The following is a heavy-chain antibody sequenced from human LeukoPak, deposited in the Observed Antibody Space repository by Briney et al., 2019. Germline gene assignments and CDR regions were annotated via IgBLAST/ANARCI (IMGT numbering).Heavy chain of an antibody. V-gene: IGHV4-39*07. Sequence: KTSETLSLTCTVSGGSISSTIYYWGWIRQPPGKGLEWIGSIYYRGSTYYNPSLKSRVAISVDTSKSQFSLKLSSVTAADTAVYYCARDSRSGWGNWFDPWGQGTLVTVSS. CDR2: IYYRGST. J-gene: IGHJ5*02. CDR3: ARDSRSGWGNWFDP. CDR1: GGSISSTIYY. D-gene: IGHD6-19*01.